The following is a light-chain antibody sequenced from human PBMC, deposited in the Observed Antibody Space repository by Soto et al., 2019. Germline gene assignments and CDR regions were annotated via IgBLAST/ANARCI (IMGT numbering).Light chain of an antibody. CDR2: RNS. V-gene: IGLV1-47*01. CDR3: TSWHDSLNAHG. CDR1: KSDIGSNY. J-gene: IGLJ1*01. Sequence: QSVLTQPPSASGAPGQRVTFSCSGSKSDIGSNYVFWYQQLPGMAPKLLIYRNSQRPSGVPDRFSGSKSGTSASLAISGLRSEDEADYYCTSWHDSLNAHGLGTGTKV.